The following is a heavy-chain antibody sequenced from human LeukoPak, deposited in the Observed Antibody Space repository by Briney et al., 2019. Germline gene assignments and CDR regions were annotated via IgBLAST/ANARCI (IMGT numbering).Heavy chain of an antibody. CDR2: INHSGST. D-gene: IGHD4-11*01. CDR1: GGSFSGYY. J-gene: IGHJ5*02. CDR3: ARGRRFYSNYVEAWFDP. V-gene: IGHV4-34*01. Sequence: SETLSLTCAVYGGSFSGYYWSWIRQPPGKGLEWIGEINHSGSTNYNPSLKSRVTISVDTSKNQFSLKLSSVTAADTAVYYCARGRRFYSNYVEAWFDPWGQGTLVTVSS.